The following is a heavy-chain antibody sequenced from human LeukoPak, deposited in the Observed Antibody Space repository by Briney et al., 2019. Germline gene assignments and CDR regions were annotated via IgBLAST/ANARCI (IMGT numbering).Heavy chain of an antibody. V-gene: IGHV5-51*01. CDR2: VYPGDSDT. D-gene: IGHD3-9*01. Sequence: KPGEALKISCKGSGYSFTSYWIGWVRQIPGKGLEWMGSVYPGDSDTRYRPVFQGQGTISADKSISTAYLQWSSLKASDTAMYYCARLGGRDVLRYFDWLEWYFDYWGQGTLVTVSS. J-gene: IGHJ4*02. CDR1: GYSFTSYW. CDR3: ARLGGRDVLRYFDWLEWYFDY.